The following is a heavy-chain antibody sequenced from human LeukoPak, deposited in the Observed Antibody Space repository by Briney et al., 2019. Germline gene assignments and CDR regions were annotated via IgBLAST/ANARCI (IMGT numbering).Heavy chain of an antibody. CDR2: ISVYNGNT. D-gene: IGHD3-22*01. CDR3: AREQSSSWYLFGYYDSSGYSY. V-gene: IGHV1-18*01. CDR1: GYTFTSYG. Sequence: ASVKVSCRASGYTFTSYGISWVRQAPGQGLEWMGWISVYNGNTNYAQKFQGRVTMTRNTSISTAYMELSSLRSEDTAVYYCAREQSSSWYLFGYYDSSGYSYWGQGTLVTVSS. J-gene: IGHJ4*02.